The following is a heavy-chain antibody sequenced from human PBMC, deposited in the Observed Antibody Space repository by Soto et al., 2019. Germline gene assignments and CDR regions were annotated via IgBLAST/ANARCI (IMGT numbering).Heavy chain of an antibody. Sequence: GGSLRLSCAASGFTFRSFTMNWVRQAPGKGLEWVSTISSNSAYIYYTDVLRGRFTISRDNAKNSLHLQMNSLRAEDTAVYYCTRDASRDSSARGWFDPWGPGTLVTVSS. J-gene: IGHJ5*02. D-gene: IGHD6-13*01. CDR3: TRDASRDSSARGWFDP. CDR1: GFTFRSFT. V-gene: IGHV3-21*01. CDR2: ISSNSAYI.